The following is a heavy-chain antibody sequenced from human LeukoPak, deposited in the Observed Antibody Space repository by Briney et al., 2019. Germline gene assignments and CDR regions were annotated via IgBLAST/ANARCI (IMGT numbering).Heavy chain of an antibody. CDR2: INPSGGST. Sequence: ASVKVSCKASGYTFTSYYMHWVRQAPGQGLEWMGIINPSGGSTSYAQKFQGRVTMTRDTSTSTVYMELSSLRSEDTAVYYCARVRPKKYYYDSSGYDAFDIWGQGTMVTVSS. D-gene: IGHD3-22*01. CDR1: GYTFTSYY. J-gene: IGHJ3*02. V-gene: IGHV1-46*01. CDR3: ARVRPKKYYYDSSGYDAFDI.